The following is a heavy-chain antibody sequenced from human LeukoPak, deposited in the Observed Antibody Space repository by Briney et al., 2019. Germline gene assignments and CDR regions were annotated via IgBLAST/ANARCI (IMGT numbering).Heavy chain of an antibody. CDR3: ARVGTVAGYYFDY. CDR1: GYSISSGYY. V-gene: IGHV4-38-2*01. J-gene: IGHJ4*02. CDR2: IYHSGST. Sequence: SETLSLTCAVSGYSISSGYYWGRIRQPPGKGLEWIGSIYHSGSTYYNPSLKSRVTISVDTSKNQFSLKLSSVTAADTAVYYCARVGTVAGYYFDYWGQGTLVTVSS. D-gene: IGHD6-19*01.